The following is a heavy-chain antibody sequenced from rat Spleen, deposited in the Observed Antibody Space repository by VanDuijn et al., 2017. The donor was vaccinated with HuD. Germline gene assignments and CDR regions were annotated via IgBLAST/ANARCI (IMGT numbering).Heavy chain of an antibody. J-gene: IGHJ2*01. CDR3: ARGGGRFDY. D-gene: IGHD1-1*01. CDR1: GFTFSSFA. CDR2: ISYDGGNT. Sequence: EVQLVESGGGLVQPGRSMKLSCAASGFTFSSFAMAWVRQAPTKGLEWVASISYDGGNTYYRDSVKGRFTISRDNAKSSLYLQMNSLRSEDTATYYCARGGGRFDYWGQGVMVTVSS. V-gene: IGHV5-25*01.